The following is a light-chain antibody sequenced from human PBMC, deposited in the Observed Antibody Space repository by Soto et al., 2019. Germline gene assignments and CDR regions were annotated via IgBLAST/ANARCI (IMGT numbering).Light chain of an antibody. CDR2: LEGSGSY. CDR1: SGHSSYI. J-gene: IGLJ3*02. V-gene: IGLV4-60*02. Sequence: QSVLTQSSSASASLGSSVKLTCTLSSGHSSYIIAWHQQQPGKAPRYLMKLEGSGSYNKGSGVPDRFSGSSSGADRYLTISNLQFEDEADYYCETWDSDTHTVSGGGTKLTV. CDR3: ETWDSDTHTV.